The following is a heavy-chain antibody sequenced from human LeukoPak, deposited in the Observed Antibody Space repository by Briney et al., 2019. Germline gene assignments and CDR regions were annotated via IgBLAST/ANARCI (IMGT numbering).Heavy chain of an antibody. CDR3: AREGRGYDSTGGSTLFDY. V-gene: IGHV4-34*01. CDR1: GGSFSDYC. J-gene: IGHJ4*02. CDR2: INHSGST. Sequence: SETLSLTCAVYGGSFSDYCWSWIRQPPGKGLEWIGEINHSGSTNYNPSLKSRVTISVDTSKNQFSLKLSSVTAADTAVYYCAREGRGYDSTGGSTLFDYWGQGTLVTVSS. D-gene: IGHD5-12*01.